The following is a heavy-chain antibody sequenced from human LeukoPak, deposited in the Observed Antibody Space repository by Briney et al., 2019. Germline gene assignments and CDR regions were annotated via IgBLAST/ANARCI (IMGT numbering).Heavy chain of an antibody. Sequence: TSETLSLTCTVSGGSISSSYNYWGWIRQPPGKGLEWIGSIYYSGSTYYNPSLKSRVTISVDRSKNQLSLKLSSVTAADTAVYYCARHRPRGDLHPFGYWGQGTLVTVSS. V-gene: IGHV4-39*01. CDR2: IYYSGST. CDR1: GGSISSSYNY. J-gene: IGHJ4*02. D-gene: IGHD3-10*01. CDR3: ARHRPRGDLHPFGY.